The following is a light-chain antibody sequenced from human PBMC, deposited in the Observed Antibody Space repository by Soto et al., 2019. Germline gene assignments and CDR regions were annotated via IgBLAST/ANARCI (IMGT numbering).Light chain of an antibody. V-gene: IGKV1-17*03. CDR2: AAS. J-gene: IGKJ3*01. Sequence: DIQMTQSPSSLAASVGDRVTITCRASQVMSSWLVWYQQKPGKAPKHLIYAASSLQSGVPSRFSGSGSGTEFTLTISSLQPEDFATYYCLQHNSYPLTFGPGTKVEIK. CDR3: LQHNSYPLT. CDR1: QVMSSW.